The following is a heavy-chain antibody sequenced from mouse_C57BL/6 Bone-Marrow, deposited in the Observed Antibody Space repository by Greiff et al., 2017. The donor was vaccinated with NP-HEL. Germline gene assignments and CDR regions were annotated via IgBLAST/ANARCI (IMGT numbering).Heavy chain of an antibody. CDR3: ARSPDSSGYDY. CDR2: INPNNGGT. V-gene: IGHV1-26*01. CDR1: GYTFTDYY. J-gene: IGHJ2*01. D-gene: IGHD3-2*02. Sequence: EVQLQQSGPELVKPGASVKISCKASGYTFTDYYMNWVKQSHGKSLEWIGDINPNNGGTSYNQKFKGKATLTVDKSSSTAYMELRSLTSEDSAVYYCARSPDSSGYDYWGQGTTLTVSS.